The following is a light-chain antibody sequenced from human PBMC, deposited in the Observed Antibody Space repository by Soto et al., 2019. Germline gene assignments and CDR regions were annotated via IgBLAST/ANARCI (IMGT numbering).Light chain of an antibody. CDR1: QSISNY. V-gene: IGKV1-39*01. CDR3: QQSYSAPLT. J-gene: IGKJ4*01. CDR2: AAS. Sequence: DIQMTQSPSSLSASVGDRVTITCRASQSISNYLNWYQQKPGKAPKLLIYAASSLQSGVPSRFSGKGTWTDFTLTISSLQPEDFATYYCQQSYSAPLTFGGGTKVDIK.